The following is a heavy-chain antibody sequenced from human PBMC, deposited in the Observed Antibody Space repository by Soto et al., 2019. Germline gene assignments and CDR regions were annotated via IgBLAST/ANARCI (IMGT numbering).Heavy chain of an antibody. CDR3: ARVYAYYFDF. V-gene: IGHV4-59*01. D-gene: IGHD2-8*01. CDR1: GGSIRSYY. J-gene: IGHJ4*02. CDR2: IYYSGST. Sequence: QVQLQESGPGLVKPSETLSLTCTVSGGSIRSYYWSGIRQPPGKGLEWIGYIYYSGSTNYNPSLKSPVTISVDTSNNQSTLKLSSVTAADTAGDYCARVYAYYFDFWGQGTLVTVSS.